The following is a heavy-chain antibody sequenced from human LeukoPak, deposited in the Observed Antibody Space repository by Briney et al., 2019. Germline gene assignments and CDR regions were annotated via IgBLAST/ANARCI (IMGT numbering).Heavy chain of an antibody. J-gene: IGHJ6*03. CDR2: IYYSGST. V-gene: IGHV4-39*07. Sequence: SETLSLTCTVSGGSISSSSYYWGWIRQPPGKGLEWIGSIYYSGSTYYNPSLKSRVTISVDTSKNQCSLKLSSVTAADTAVYYCARDWGDYYYMDVWGKGTTVTISS. CDR1: GGSISSSSYY. CDR3: ARDWGDYYYMDV. D-gene: IGHD3-10*01.